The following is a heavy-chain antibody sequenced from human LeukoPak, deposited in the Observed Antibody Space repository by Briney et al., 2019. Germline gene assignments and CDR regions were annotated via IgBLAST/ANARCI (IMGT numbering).Heavy chain of an antibody. CDR3: AREGVDSSGWYGPNWFDP. CDR2: ISTYNGNT. CDR1: GYIFTNYG. D-gene: IGHD6-19*01. Sequence: ASVKVSCKASGYIFTNYGISWVRQAPGQGLEWLGWISTYNGNTNSAQRFQGRVTMTTDTSTTTAYMELRSLRSDDTAVYYCAREGVDSSGWYGPNWFDPWGQGTLVTVSS. J-gene: IGHJ5*02. V-gene: IGHV1-18*01.